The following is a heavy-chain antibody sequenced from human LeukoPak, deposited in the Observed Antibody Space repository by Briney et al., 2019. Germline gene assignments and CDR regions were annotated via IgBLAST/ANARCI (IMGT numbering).Heavy chain of an antibody. CDR1: GGTFSSYA. V-gene: IGHV1-69*13. Sequence: ASVKVSCKASGGTFSSYAISWVRQAPGQELEWMGGIIPIFGTANYAQKFQGRVTITADESTSTAYMELSSLRPEDTAVYYCARSLAYGDYYFDYWGQGTLVTVSS. D-gene: IGHD4-17*01. CDR2: IIPIFGTA. CDR3: ARSLAYGDYYFDY. J-gene: IGHJ4*02.